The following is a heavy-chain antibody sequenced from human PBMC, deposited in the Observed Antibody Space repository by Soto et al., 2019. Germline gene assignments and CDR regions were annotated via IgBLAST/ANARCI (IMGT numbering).Heavy chain of an antibody. V-gene: IGHV3-74*01. J-gene: IGHJ4*02. CDR1: GFTFSRYW. CDR3: AKEKDRIFDY. Sequence: EVQLVESGGGLVQPGGSLRLSCAASGFTFSRYWMHWVRQAPGKGLEWVSRASPDGTSTSYADSVKGRFTISRDNSKNSLYFQMNSLRTEDSALYYCAKEKDRIFDYWGRGTPVTVSS. CDR2: ASPDGTST.